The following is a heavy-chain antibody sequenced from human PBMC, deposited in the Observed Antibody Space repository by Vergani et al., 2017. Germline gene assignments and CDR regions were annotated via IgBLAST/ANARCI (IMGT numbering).Heavy chain of an antibody. Sequence: QVQLQQWGAGLLKPSETLSLTCAVYGGSFSGYYWSWIRQPPGKGLEWIGEINHSGSTNYNPSLKSRVTISVDTSKNQFSLKLSSVTAADTAVYYCARGNAYSSSWYYYYYGMDVWGQGTTVTVSS. V-gene: IGHV4-34*01. CDR3: ARGNAYSSSWYYYYYGMDV. D-gene: IGHD6-13*01. CDR2: INHSGST. CDR1: GGSFSGYY. J-gene: IGHJ6*02.